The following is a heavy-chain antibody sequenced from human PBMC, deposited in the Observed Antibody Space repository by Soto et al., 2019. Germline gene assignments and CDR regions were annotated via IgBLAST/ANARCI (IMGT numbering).Heavy chain of an antibody. Sequence: PGESLRLSCAASGYTFSSYSMNWVRQAPGKGLEWVSYISSSGSTIFSADSVKGRFTISRDNAKNSLYLQMNSLRDEDTAVYYCAREAAVPLNWFDPWGQGTLVTVSS. V-gene: IGHV3-48*02. J-gene: IGHJ5*02. D-gene: IGHD6-6*01. CDR2: ISSSGSTI. CDR3: AREAAVPLNWFDP. CDR1: GYTFSSYS.